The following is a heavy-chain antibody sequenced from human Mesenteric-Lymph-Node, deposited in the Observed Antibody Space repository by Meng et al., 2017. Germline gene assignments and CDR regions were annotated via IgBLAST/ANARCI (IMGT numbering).Heavy chain of an antibody. CDR3: ASSTMVDYYYYYGMDV. CDR2: IYYSGST. CDR1: GGSISSGGYY. V-gene: IGHV4-31*03. D-gene: IGHD3-10*01. J-gene: IGHJ6*02. Sequence: LRLSCTVSGGSISSGGYYWSWIRQHPGKGLEWIGYIYYSGSTYYNPSLKSRVTISVDTSKNQFSLKLSSVTAADTAVYYCASSTMVDYYYYYGMDVWGQGTTVTVSS.